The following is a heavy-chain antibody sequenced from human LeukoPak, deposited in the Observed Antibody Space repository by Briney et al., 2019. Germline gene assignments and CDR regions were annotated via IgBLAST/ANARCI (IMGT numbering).Heavy chain of an antibody. CDR3: ARGLVWTTVVSFDI. CDR2: IYYTGTT. CDR1: GGSISSSY. Sequence: SETLSLTCTVSGGSISSSYWSWIRQPPGKGLEWIGSIYYTGTTYYNPSLKSRVIISVDTSKNQFSLKLTSVTAADTAVYYCARGLVWTTVVSFDIWGQGTMVTVSS. D-gene: IGHD4-23*01. V-gene: IGHV4-59*12. J-gene: IGHJ3*02.